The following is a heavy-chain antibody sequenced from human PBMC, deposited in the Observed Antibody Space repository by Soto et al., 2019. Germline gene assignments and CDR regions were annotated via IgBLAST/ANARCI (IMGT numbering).Heavy chain of an antibody. CDR1: GYTFTSYG. J-gene: IGHJ5*02. CDR2: ISAYNGNT. D-gene: IGHD3-22*01. CDR3: ATPPPYYYDSSGYPYTT. V-gene: IGHV1-18*01. Sequence: ASVKVSCKASGYTFTSYGISWVQQAPGQGLEWMGWISAYNGNTNYAQKLQGRVTMTTDTSTSTAYMELRSLRSDDTAVYYCATPPPYYYDSSGYPYTTWGQGTLVTVSS.